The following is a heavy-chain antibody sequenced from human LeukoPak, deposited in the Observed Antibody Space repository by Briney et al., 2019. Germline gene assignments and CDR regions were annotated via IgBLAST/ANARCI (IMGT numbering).Heavy chain of an antibody. J-gene: IGHJ5*02. V-gene: IGHV4-59*01. CDR2: IYYSGST. CDR3: ARQYSSSWYVGANWSDP. D-gene: IGHD6-13*01. CDR1: GGSISSYY. Sequence: SETLSLTCTVSGGSISSYYWSWIRQPPGKGLEWIGYIYYSGSTNYNPSLKSRVTISVDTSKNQFSLKLSSVTAADTAVYYCARQYSSSWYVGANWSDPWGQGTLVTVSS.